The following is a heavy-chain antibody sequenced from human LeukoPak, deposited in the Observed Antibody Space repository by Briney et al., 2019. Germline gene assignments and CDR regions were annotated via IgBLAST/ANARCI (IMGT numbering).Heavy chain of an antibody. Sequence: PGGSLRLSCAASGFTFSSYAMHWVRQAPGKGLEWVAVISYDGSNKYYADSVKGRFTISRDNSKNTLYLQMNSLRAEDTAVYYCARDIGYCSGGSCYGWFDPWGQGTLVTVSS. V-gene: IGHV3-30-3*01. CDR3: ARDIGYCSGGSCYGWFDP. J-gene: IGHJ5*02. D-gene: IGHD2-15*01. CDR2: ISYDGSNK. CDR1: GFTFSSYA.